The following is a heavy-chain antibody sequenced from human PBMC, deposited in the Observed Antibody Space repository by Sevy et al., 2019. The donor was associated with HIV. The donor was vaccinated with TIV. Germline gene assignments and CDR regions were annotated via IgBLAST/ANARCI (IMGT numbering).Heavy chain of an antibody. Sequence: GGSLRLSCAASGFTISRYWMSWVRQAPGKGLEWVANIKQDGSEQYYVDSVKGRFTISRDNAKNSLYLQMNSLRAEDTAVYYCARDPTAQTDFLYYYGMDVWGQGTTVTVSS. J-gene: IGHJ6*02. D-gene: IGHD5-18*01. CDR1: GFTISRYW. CDR3: ARDPTAQTDFLYYYGMDV. V-gene: IGHV3-7*03. CDR2: IKQDGSEQ.